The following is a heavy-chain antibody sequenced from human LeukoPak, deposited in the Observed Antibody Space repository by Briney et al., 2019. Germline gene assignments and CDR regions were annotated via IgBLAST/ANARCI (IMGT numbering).Heavy chain of an antibody. CDR3: ARGFVDTAMVPPGDDAFDI. Sequence: PGGSLRLSCAASGFTFSSYGMHWVRQAPGKGLEWVAVIWYDGSNKYYADSVKGRFTISRDNAKNSLYLQMNSLRAEDTAVYYCARGFVDTAMVPPGDDAFDIWGQGTMVTVSS. CDR2: IWYDGSNK. CDR1: GFTFSSYG. J-gene: IGHJ3*02. D-gene: IGHD5-18*01. V-gene: IGHV3-33*01.